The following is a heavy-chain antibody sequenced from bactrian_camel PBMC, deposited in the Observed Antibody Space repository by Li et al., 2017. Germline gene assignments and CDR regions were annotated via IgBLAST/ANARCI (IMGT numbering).Heavy chain of an antibody. D-gene: IGHD6*01. CDR2: IWNDGSKT. CDR3: VKARGQGGTWYVGHDFGY. Sequence: VQLVESGGGSVQAGGSLRLSCRAPGFTFSSYAMTWVRQAPEKGLEWVSSIWNDGSKTDYGESVKGRFTTSTDNTKNILYLQMNSLKAEDTALYYCVKARGQGGTWYVGHDFGYWGQGTQVTV. CDR1: GFTFSSYA. V-gene: IGHV3S2*01. J-gene: IGHJ6*01.